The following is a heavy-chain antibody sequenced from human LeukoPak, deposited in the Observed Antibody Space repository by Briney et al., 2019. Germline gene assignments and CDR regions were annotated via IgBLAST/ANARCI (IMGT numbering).Heavy chain of an antibody. J-gene: IGHJ4*02. CDR3: ARGGSSWQSFDF. D-gene: IGHD6-13*01. Sequence: SEALSLTCTVYGGSISNYYWSWIRQPAGKGLEWIGRIYTSGSTNYNPSLKSRVTMSVDTSKNQFSLKLTSVTAADTAVYYCARGGSSWQSFDFWGQGTLVTVSS. V-gene: IGHV4-4*07. CDR1: GGSISNYY. CDR2: IYTSGST.